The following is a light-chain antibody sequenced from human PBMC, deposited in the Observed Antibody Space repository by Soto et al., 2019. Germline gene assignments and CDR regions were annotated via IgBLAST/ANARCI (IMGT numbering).Light chain of an antibody. V-gene: IGKV3-20*01. J-gene: IGKJ2*01. CDR1: QSVSSTY. CDR2: GAS. Sequence: EVLLTQSPGTLSLSPGERATLSCRASQSVSSTYLAWYQQRPGQAPRLLIYGASSRATGIPDMFSGSGCGTDCTLTISRLEPEDVAVYYCHQYGSSPTFGQGTKLEIK. CDR3: HQYGSSPT.